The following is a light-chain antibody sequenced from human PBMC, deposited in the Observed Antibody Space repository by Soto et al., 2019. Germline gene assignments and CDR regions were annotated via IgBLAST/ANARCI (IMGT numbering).Light chain of an antibody. Sequence: QSVLTQPPSVSGAPGQRVTISCTGSSSNIGAGYDVNWYQQLPGTAPKLLIYGNFNQPSGVPDRFSGSKSGTSASLAITGLQAEDEADYYCQSYDGSLSGVIFGGGTKLTVL. CDR2: GNF. CDR3: QSYDGSLSGVI. CDR1: SSNIGAGYD. V-gene: IGLV1-40*01. J-gene: IGLJ2*01.